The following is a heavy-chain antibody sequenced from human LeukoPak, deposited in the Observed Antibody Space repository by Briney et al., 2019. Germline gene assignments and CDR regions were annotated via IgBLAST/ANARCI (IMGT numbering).Heavy chain of an antibody. V-gene: IGHV4-4*02. J-gene: IGHJ4*02. CDR3: ARVTVGATRGFDY. Sequence: SETLSLTCAVSGGSISSSNWWSWVRQPPGKGLEWIGEIYHSGSTNYNPSLKSRVTISVDKSKNQFSLKLSSVTAADTAVYYCARVTVGATRGFDYWGQGTLVTVSS. D-gene: IGHD1-26*01. CDR2: IYHSGST. CDR1: GGSISSSNW.